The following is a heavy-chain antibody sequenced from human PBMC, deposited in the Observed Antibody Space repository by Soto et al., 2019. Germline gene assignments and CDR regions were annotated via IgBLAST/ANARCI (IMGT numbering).Heavy chain of an antibody. V-gene: IGHV4-59*01. CDR1: GGYISGYY. CDR2: IYYSGST. CDR3: ARGGAPRWLQLEDYYYYGMDV. J-gene: IGHJ6*02. D-gene: IGHD5-12*01. Sequence: SEIQSLTYTVSGGYISGYYGSWIRQPPGKGLERIGYIYYSGSTNYNPSLKSRVTISVDTSKNQFSLKLSSVTAADTAVYYCARGGAPRWLQLEDYYYYGMDVWGQGTTVTV.